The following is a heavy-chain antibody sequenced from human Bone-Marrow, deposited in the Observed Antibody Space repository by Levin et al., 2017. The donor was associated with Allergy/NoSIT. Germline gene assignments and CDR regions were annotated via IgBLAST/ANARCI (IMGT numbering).Heavy chain of an antibody. Sequence: GGSLRLSCTASGFASGFNFDDYAFHWVRQVPGKGPEWVSGISWNGGDVAYADSVKGRFTISRDNSKNSVYLQMNSLRAEDSALYFCAKDINGDYYPVLDYWGQGTLVTVSS. J-gene: IGHJ4*02. CDR1: GFNFDDYA. CDR3: AKDINGDYYPVLDY. CDR2: ISWNGGDV. V-gene: IGHV3-9*01. D-gene: IGHD4-17*01.